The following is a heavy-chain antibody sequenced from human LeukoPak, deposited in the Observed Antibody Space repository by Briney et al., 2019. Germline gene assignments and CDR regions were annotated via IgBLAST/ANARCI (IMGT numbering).Heavy chain of an antibody. V-gene: IGHV3-21*01. D-gene: IGHD3-9*01. J-gene: IGHJ4*02. Sequence: GGSLRLSCAASGFTFNTFNMNWVRQAPGKGLEWVSSITSGGDYIYYADSVKGRFTTSRDNAKNSLSLQLNSLRVEGTAVYYCARGHYDVLAASYKWTPDYWGQGTLVTVS. CDR1: GFTFNTFN. CDR3: ARGHYDVLAASYKWTPDY. CDR2: ITSGGDYI.